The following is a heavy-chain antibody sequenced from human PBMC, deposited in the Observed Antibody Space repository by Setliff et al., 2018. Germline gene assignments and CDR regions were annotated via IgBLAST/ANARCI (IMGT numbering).Heavy chain of an antibody. CDR2: IYTDGST. J-gene: IGHJ4*02. D-gene: IGHD1-1*01. CDR3: ARTGTYRYFDY. CDR1: GDSISRAKYY. V-gene: IGHV4-61*02. Sequence: PSETLSLTCTVSGDSISRAKYYWSWIRQSAGKGLECIGRIYTDGSTKYNPSLNSRVALSIDTSKNQVSLNLRSVTAADTAVYYCARTGTYRYFDYWGQGTQVTVSS.